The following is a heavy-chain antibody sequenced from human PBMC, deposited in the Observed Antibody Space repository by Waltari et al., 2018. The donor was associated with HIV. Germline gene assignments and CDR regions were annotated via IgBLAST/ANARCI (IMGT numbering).Heavy chain of an antibody. Sequence: QVQLVQSGAEVKKPGASVKVSCKASGYTFTSYDINWVRQATGQGLEWRGWVNLNSGNTGNSQKVQGKVTMPRNTSISTAYMELSSLRSEDTAVYYCARGPTCGGDCHLGGWGQGTLVTVSS. V-gene: IGHV1-8*01. CDR3: ARGPTCGGDCHLGG. CDR1: GYTFTSYD. D-gene: IGHD2-21*02. CDR2: VNLNSGNT. J-gene: IGHJ4*02.